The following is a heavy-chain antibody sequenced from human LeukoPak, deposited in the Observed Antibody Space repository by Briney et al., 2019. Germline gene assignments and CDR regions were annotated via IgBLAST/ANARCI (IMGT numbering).Heavy chain of an antibody. CDR1: GGTFSSYA. CDR3: ARGSCGYDWNFEY. J-gene: IGHJ4*02. CDR2: IIPIFGTA. D-gene: IGHD5-12*01. V-gene: IGHV1-69*05. Sequence: ASVKVSCKASGGTFSSYAISWVRQAPGQGLEWMGGIIPIFGTANYAQKFQGRVTITTDESTSTAYMELSSLRSEDTAVYYCARGSCGYDWNFEYWGQGTLVTVSS.